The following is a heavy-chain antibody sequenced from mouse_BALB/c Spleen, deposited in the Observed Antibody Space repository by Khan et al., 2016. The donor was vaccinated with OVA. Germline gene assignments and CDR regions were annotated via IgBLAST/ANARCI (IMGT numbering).Heavy chain of an antibody. CDR2: ILPGSGNT. D-gene: IGHD2-1*01. CDR3: LTYGNHCYFDV. Sequence: QVQLKQSGAELMKPGASVKISCKATGYTFSSYWIEWVKQRPGHGLEWIGEILPGSGNTNCTENFKGKATFTADTSSNTAYMQHSSLTSEYSAVYYGLTYGNHCYFDVWGAGTTVTVSS. J-gene: IGHJ1*01. V-gene: IGHV1-9*01. CDR1: GYTFSSYW.